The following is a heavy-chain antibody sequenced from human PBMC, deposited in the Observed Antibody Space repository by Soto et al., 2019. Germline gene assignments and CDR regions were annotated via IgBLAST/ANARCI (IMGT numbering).Heavy chain of an antibody. D-gene: IGHD3-9*01. J-gene: IGHJ5*02. CDR3: AREKTYYDILTGYYGWFDP. V-gene: IGHV1-3*01. CDR1: GYTFTSYA. CDR2: INAGNGNT. Sequence: GASVKVSCKASGYTFTSYAMHWVRQAPGQRLEWMGWINAGNGNTKYSQKFQGRVTITRDTSASTAYMELSSLRSEDTAVYYCAREKTYYDILTGYYGWFDPWGQGTLVTVSS.